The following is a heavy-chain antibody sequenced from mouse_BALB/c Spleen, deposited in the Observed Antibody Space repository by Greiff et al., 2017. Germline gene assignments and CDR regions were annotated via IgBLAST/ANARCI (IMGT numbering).Heavy chain of an antibody. V-gene: IGHV5-6-3*01. CDR2: INSNGGST. J-gene: IGHJ3*01. CDR3: AREGTRLYGNYAWFAY. Sequence: EVMLVESGGGLVQPGGSLKLSCAASGFTFSSYGMSWVRQPPDKRLELVATINSNGGSTYYPDSVKGRFTISRDNAKNTLYLQMSSLKSEDTAMYYCAREGTRLYGNYAWFAYWGQGTLVTVSA. CDR1: GFTFSSYG. D-gene: IGHD2-1*01.